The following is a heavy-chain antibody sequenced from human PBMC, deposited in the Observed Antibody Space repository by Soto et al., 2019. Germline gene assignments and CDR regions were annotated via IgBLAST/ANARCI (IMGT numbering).Heavy chain of an antibody. D-gene: IGHD6-19*01. CDR1: GGTFSSYA. CDR3: ARDPMGKAVAGAPRYGMDV. J-gene: IGHJ6*02. CDR2: IIPIFGTA. Sequence: SVKVSCKASGGTFSSYAISWVRQAPGQGLEWVGGIIPIFGTANYAQKFQGRVTITADESTSTAYMELSSLRSEDTAVYYCARDPMGKAVAGAPRYGMDVWGQGTTVTVSS. V-gene: IGHV1-69*13.